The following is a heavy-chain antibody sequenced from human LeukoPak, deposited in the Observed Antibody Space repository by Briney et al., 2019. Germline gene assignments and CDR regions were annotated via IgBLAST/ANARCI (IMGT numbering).Heavy chain of an antibody. V-gene: IGHV3-23*01. CDR3: AKGPGPGYFYYYMDV. J-gene: IGHJ6*03. CDR2: ITGSGGST. Sequence: GGSLRLSCAASRFTFSSYAMSWVRQAAGKGLEWVSAITGSGGSTYYADSLKGRFIISRDNSKNTLYLQMNSLRDEDTAVYYCAKGPGPGYFYYYMDVWGKGTTVTVSS. CDR1: RFTFSSYA.